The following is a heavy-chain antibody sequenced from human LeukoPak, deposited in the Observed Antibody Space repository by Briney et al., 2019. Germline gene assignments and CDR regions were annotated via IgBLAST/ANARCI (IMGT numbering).Heavy chain of an antibody. CDR2: ISSNGGST. D-gene: IGHD6-19*01. J-gene: IGHJ4*02. V-gene: IGHV3-64*01. CDR3: AKDLLGQWPTVFDY. Sequence: GGSLRLSCAASGFTFSSYAMHWVRQAPGKGLEYVSAISSNGGSTYYANSVKGRFTISRDNAKNSLYLQMNRLRAEDTAVYYCAKDLLGQWPTVFDYWGQGTLVTVSS. CDR1: GFTFSSYA.